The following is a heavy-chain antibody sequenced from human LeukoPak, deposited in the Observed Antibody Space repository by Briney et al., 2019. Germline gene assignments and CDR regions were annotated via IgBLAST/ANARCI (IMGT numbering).Heavy chain of an antibody. CDR3: AKRGMTTIKEGFDY. Sequence: GGSLRLSCAASGFTFSDYAMSWVREAPGKGLEWVSANSGSGKSTYYADSVKGRFTISRDNSKNTLYLQMNSLRAEDTAVYYCAKRGMTTIKEGFDYWGQGTLVTVSS. CDR2: NSGSGKST. D-gene: IGHD5-24*01. V-gene: IGHV3-23*01. J-gene: IGHJ4*02. CDR1: GFTFSDYA.